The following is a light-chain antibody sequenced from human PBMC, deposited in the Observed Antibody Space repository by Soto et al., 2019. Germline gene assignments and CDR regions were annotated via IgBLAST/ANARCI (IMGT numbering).Light chain of an antibody. V-gene: IGLV1-44*01. CDR3: AAWDDSLNGHV. Sequence: QSALTQPHSASGTPGQGVTISCSGSSSNIGANSVQWFQQLPGTAPKVLIYSSNHRPSGVPERFSGSKSGTSASLAISELQSDDEADYYCAAWDDSLNGHVFGTGTKVTVL. J-gene: IGLJ1*01. CDR1: SSNIGANS. CDR2: SSN.